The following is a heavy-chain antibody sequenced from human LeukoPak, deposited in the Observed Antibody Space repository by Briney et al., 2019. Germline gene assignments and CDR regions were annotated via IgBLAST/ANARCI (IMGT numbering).Heavy chain of an antibody. Sequence: SETLSLTCNVSGGSISSGDYFWNWIRQPPGKGLEWLGYIHYTGRTYYNPSLQSRVTVSVDTSKNQLSLRLSSVTAADTAVYYCARDAGDYVWGTQGYFDYWGQGTLLTVSS. CDR2: IHYTGRT. V-gene: IGHV4-30-4*01. D-gene: IGHD3-16*01. J-gene: IGHJ4*02. CDR3: ARDAGDYVWGTQGYFDY. CDR1: GGSISSGDYF.